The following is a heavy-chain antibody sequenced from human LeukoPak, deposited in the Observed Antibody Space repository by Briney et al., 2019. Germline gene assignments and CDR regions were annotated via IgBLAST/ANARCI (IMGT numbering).Heavy chain of an antibody. CDR3: ARGPPPGATAYGVVDS. CDR2: INHSGRA. CDR1: GGSFSDYY. J-gene: IGHJ5*01. Sequence: SETLSLTCAVYGGSFSDYYWTWIRQPPGKGLEWIGEINHSGRANCKPSLKSRVTISVDTSENQFSLRLTSVTAADTAVYYCARGPPPGATAYGVVDSWAQGTLVSVSS. V-gene: IGHV4-34*01. D-gene: IGHD3-10*01.